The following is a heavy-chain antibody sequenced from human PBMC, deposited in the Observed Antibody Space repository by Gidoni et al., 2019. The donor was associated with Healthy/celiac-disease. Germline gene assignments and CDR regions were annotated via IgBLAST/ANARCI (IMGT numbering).Heavy chain of an antibody. CDR2: SSSSCSTI. CDR1: GFTLSDYY. J-gene: IGHJ6*02. Sequence: QVQLVESVGGLVKPGGSLRLTCAASGFTLSDYYMSGIRQATGKGLEWVSYSSSSCSTIYYADSVKGRFTISRENAKNSLYLQMNSLRAEDTAVYYCARGPVPAARYGMEVWGQGTTVTVSS. V-gene: IGHV3-11*01. D-gene: IGHD2-2*01. CDR3: ARGPVPAARYGMEV.